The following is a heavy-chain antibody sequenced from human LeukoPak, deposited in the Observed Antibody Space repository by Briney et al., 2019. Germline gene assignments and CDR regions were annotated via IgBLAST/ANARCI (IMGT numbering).Heavy chain of an antibody. J-gene: IGHJ4*02. V-gene: IGHV3-23*01. Sequence: GGSLRLSCVVSGFTFNNHAMGWVRQAPGKGLEWVSAISGSGDNTFYAGSVRGRFTISRDNSKNTLYLQMDSLRAEDTAIYYCTKDFRGSGYFFDYWGQGTPVTVSS. CDR3: TKDFRGSGYFFDY. CDR2: ISGSGDNT. CDR1: GFTFNNHA. D-gene: IGHD3-10*01.